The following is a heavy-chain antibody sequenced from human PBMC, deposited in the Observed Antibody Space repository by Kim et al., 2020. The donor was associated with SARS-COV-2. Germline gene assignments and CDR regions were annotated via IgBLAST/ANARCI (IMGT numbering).Heavy chain of an antibody. CDR2: INQGGNEQ. CDR1: GLTFSDYY. J-gene: IGHJ4*02. V-gene: IGHV3-7*03. D-gene: IGHD4-17*01. Sequence: GGSLRLSCTASGLTFSDYYMSWLRQAPGKGLEWVANINQGGNEQHYVDSVKGRFTISRDNAKNSLYLQMSSLRAEDTAIYYCARDLTVSTRGFDYWGQGTLVTVSS. CDR3: ARDLTVSTRGFDY.